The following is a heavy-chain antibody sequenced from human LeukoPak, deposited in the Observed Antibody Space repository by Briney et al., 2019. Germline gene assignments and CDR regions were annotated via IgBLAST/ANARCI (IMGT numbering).Heavy chain of an antibody. CDR2: ISYDGSNK. V-gene: IGHV3-30*04. CDR3: AKSPVSSCRGSFCYPFDY. CDR1: GFPFSSYA. Sequence: GGSLRLSCAASGFPFSSYAMHWVRQAPGKGLEGVAVISYDGSNKYYADSVKGRFTISRDNSKNTLYLQMNTLRAEDTAVYFCAKSPVSSCRGSFCYPFDYWGQGNLVTVSS. J-gene: IGHJ4*02. D-gene: IGHD2-15*01.